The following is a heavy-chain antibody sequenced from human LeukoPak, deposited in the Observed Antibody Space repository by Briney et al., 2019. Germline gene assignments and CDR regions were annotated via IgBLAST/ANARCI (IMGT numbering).Heavy chain of an antibody. CDR1: GYFFTGYH. CDR2: IYTDNGVP. Sequence: ASVTVSCKASGYFFTGYHLHWVRQAPGQGLEWVGRIYTDNGVPNYAQKFQGRVTMTRDTSISTAYMELSRLTSDDTAVYFCAALGSTTEGRTDPWGHGTPVTVSS. V-gene: IGHV1-2*02. CDR3: AALGSTTEGRTDP. J-gene: IGHJ5*02. D-gene: IGHD1-26*01.